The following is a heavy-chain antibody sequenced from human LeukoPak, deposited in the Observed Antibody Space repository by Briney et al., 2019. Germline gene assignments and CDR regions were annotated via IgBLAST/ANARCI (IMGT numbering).Heavy chain of an antibody. CDR2: ISPYNGST. D-gene: IGHD5-12*01. CDR3: ARALGGYTGYDPIDFDY. V-gene: IGHV1-18*01. Sequence: ASVKVSCKASGYTFTSFGISWVRQAPGQGLEWMGWISPYNGSTNYAQNLQGRVTMTTDTSTRTAYMELRSLRSDDTAVYYCARALGGYTGYDPIDFDYWGQGTLVTVSS. CDR1: GYTFTSFG. J-gene: IGHJ4*02.